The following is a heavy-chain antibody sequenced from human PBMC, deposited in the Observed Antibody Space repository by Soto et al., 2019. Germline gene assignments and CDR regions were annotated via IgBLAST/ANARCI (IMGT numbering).Heavy chain of an antibody. J-gene: IGHJ1*01. CDR2: ISSGSSTI. CDR3: ARADLTSSWYSGYFQH. Sequence: GSLRLSCAASGFPFSGFSMHWVRQAPGKGLEWVSHISSGSSTIYYADSVKGRLTVSRDDAKNSLYLQMNSLRDEDTAVYYCARADLTSSWYSGYFQHWGQGTLVTVSS. D-gene: IGHD6-13*01. CDR1: GFPFSGFS. V-gene: IGHV3-48*02.